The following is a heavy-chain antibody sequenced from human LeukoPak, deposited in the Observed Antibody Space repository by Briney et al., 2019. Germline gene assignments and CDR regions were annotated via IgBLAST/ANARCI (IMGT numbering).Heavy chain of an antibody. CDR1: GYSFTTYW. CDR3: ARRKAVAGVYYFDF. D-gene: IGHD6-19*01. Sequence: GESLKISCKGSGYSFTTYWIAWVRQMPGKGLEWMGIMYPADSNMRYSPSFQGQVTFSADKSITTAYLQWSSLKASDTAIYYCARRKAVAGVYYFDFWGQGTLVTVSS. J-gene: IGHJ4*02. CDR2: MYPADSNM. V-gene: IGHV5-51*01.